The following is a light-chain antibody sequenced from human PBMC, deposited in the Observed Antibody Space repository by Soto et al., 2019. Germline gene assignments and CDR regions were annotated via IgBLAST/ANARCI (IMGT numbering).Light chain of an antibody. CDR1: QAIGNY. J-gene: IGKJ1*01. V-gene: IGKV1-27*01. CDR2: AAS. Sequence: DIQVAQFPSSLSASVGDRVTITCRASQAIGNYLAWYQQKPGKVPKLLIYAASTLQSGVPSRFSGSRSGTDFTLTVSSLQPEDVATYSCQQSYNSPQTFGQGTKVEIK. CDR3: QQSYNSPQT.